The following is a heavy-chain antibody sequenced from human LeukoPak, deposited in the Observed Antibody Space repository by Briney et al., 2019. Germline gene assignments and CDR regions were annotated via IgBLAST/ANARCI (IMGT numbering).Heavy chain of an antibody. Sequence: GGSLRLSCAASGFTFRSNSMSWVRQAPGKGLEWVSATTGTGENTYYADFVKGRFTISRDNSNNTLYLQMNSLRAEDTAVYYCAKIGGYFDYWGQGTLVTVSS. D-gene: IGHD3-10*01. J-gene: IGHJ4*02. CDR3: AKIGGYFDY. CDR1: GFTFRSNS. V-gene: IGHV3-23*01. CDR2: TTGTGENT.